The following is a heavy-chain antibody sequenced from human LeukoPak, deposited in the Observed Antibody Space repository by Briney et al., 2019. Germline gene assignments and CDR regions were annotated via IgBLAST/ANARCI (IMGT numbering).Heavy chain of an antibody. CDR2: IYYTGST. CDR1: GGSISTYY. D-gene: IGHD1-26*01. Sequence: SQTLSLTCTVSGGSISTYYWSWIRQPPGKGLEWIGYIYYTGSTSYNPSLKSRVTMSLDASKNQFSLELNSVTPADTAVYYCARGGNYWPQWWFDPWGRGTLVSVSS. V-gene: IGHV4-59*01. CDR3: ARGGNYWPQWWFDP. J-gene: IGHJ5*02.